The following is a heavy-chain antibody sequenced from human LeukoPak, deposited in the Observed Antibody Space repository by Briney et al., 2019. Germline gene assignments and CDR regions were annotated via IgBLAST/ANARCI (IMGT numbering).Heavy chain of an antibody. CDR3: ASLDY. Sequence: QPGGSLRLSRAASGFTFSIYWVHWVRQAPGKGLVWVSSINSDGSSTSYADSVKGRFTISRDNAKNTLYLQMNTLRAEDTAVYYCASLDYWGQGTPVTVSS. V-gene: IGHV3-74*01. CDR1: GFTFSIYW. CDR2: INSDGSST. J-gene: IGHJ4*02.